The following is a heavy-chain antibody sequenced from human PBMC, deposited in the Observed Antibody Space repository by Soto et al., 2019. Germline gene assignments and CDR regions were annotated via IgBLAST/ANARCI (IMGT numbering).Heavy chain of an antibody. V-gene: IGHV4-59*01. CDR2: IYYSGST. CDR1: GGSISSYY. Sequence: QVQLQESGPGLVKPSETLSLTCTVSGGSISSYYWSWIRQPPGKGLEWIGYIYYSGSTNYNPSLKSRVTISVETSKNQFSLKLSSVTAADTAVYYCARGHPRYCSSTSCQGGHWFDPWGQGTLVTVSS. D-gene: IGHD2-2*01. CDR3: ARGHPRYCSSTSCQGGHWFDP. J-gene: IGHJ5*02.